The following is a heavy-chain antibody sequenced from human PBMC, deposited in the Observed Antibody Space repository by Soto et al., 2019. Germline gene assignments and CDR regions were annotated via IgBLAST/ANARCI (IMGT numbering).Heavy chain of an antibody. J-gene: IGHJ4*02. CDR3: ARVRPDYYDSSGYWIDY. Sequence: SSETLSLTCTVSGGSISSGGYYWSWIRQHPGKGLEWIGYIYYSGSTYYNPSLKSRVTISVDTSKNQFSLKLSSVTAADTAVYYCARVRPDYYDSSGYWIDYWGQGTLVTVSS. CDR1: GGSISSGGYY. CDR2: IYYSGST. D-gene: IGHD3-22*01. V-gene: IGHV4-31*03.